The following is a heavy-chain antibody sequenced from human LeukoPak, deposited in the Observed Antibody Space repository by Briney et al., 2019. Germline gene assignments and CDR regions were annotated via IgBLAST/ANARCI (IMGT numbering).Heavy chain of an antibody. CDR3: ARDPPGGIVVVPNWYFDL. CDR2: IYYSGST. D-gene: IGHD2-2*01. CDR1: GGSISSYY. V-gene: IGHV4-59*01. J-gene: IGHJ2*01. Sequence: SETLSLTCTVSGGSISSYYWSWIRQPPGKGLEGIGYIYYSGSTNYNPSLKSRVTISVDTSKNQFSLKLSSVTAADTAVYYCARDPPGGIVVVPNWYFDLWGRGTLVTVSS.